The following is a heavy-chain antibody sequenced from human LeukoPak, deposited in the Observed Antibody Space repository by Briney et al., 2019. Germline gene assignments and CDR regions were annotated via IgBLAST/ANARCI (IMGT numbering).Heavy chain of an antibody. CDR1: GFTFSSYA. CDR2: ISGSGSYT. CDR3: TKGTIWLPFDY. D-gene: IGHD5-18*01. Sequence: SGGSLRLSCAASGFTFSSYAMSWVRQDPGKGLEWVSTISGSGSYTYYADSVKGRFTISRDNSKNTLYLQMNSLRAEDTAVYYCTKGTIWLPFDYWGQGTLVTVSS. J-gene: IGHJ4*02. V-gene: IGHV3-23*01.